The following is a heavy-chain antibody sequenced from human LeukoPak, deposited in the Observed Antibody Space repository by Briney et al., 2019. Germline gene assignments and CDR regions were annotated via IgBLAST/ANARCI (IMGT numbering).Heavy chain of an antibody. D-gene: IGHD6-6*01. J-gene: IGHJ4*02. V-gene: IGHV3-64*04. CDR1: GFTFSSYA. Sequence: GGSLRLSCSASGFTFSSYAMHWVRQAPGKGLEYVSAISSNGGSTYYADSVKGRFTISRDNSKNTLYLQMNSLRAEDTAVYYCAKDPYRYSSSSPDYWGQGTLVTVSS. CDR2: ISSNGGST. CDR3: AKDPYRYSSSSPDY.